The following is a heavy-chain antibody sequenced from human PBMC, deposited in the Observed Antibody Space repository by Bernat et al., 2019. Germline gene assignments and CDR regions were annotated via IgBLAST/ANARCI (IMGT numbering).Heavy chain of an antibody. V-gene: IGHV3-43*01. CDR3: AKDGIVATMDYFDY. J-gene: IGHJ4*02. CDR2: ISWDGGST. CDR1: GFTFDDYP. D-gene: IGHD5-12*01. Sequence: EVQLVESGGVVVQPGGSLRLSCAASGFTFDDYPMHWVRQAPGNGLEWVSLISWDGGSTYYADSVKGRFTISRDNSKNSLYLQMNSLRTEDTALYYCAKDGIVATMDYFDYWGQGTLVTVSS.